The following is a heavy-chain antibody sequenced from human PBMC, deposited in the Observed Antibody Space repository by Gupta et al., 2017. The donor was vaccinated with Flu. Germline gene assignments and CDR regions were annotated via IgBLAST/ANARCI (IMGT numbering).Heavy chain of an antibody. D-gene: IGHD6-13*01. Sequence: EVQLVESGGALVKPGGSLRLSCAVSGFTFSDAWMSWVRQAPGKGLEWVGRIRSKTEGGTTDYASPVKGRFTISRDDSQNSLYLQMNSLKTEDTAVYYCTTSSSWSDYWGRGTLVTVSS. CDR2: IRSKTEGGTT. J-gene: IGHJ4*02. CDR1: GFTFSDAW. CDR3: TTSSSWSDY. V-gene: IGHV3-15*02.